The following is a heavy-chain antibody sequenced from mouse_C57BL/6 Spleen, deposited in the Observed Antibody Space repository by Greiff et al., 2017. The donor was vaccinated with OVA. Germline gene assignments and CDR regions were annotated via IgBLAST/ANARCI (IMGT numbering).Heavy chain of an antibody. CDR2: SRNKANDYTT. Sequence: EVKLVESGGGLVQSGRSLRLSCATSGFTFSDFYMEWVRQAPGKGLEWIAASRNKANDYTTEYSASVKGRFIVSRDTSQSILYLQMNALRAEDTAIYYCAREGGYYYGSSSMDYWGQGTSVTVSS. J-gene: IGHJ4*01. D-gene: IGHD1-1*01. CDR1: GFTFSDFY. CDR3: AREGGYYYGSSSMDY. V-gene: IGHV7-1*01.